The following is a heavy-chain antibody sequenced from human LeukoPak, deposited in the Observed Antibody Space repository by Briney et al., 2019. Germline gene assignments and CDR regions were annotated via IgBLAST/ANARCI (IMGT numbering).Heavy chain of an antibody. Sequence: ASVKVSCKASGYTFTGYYMHWVRQAPGQGLEWMGWINPNSGGTNYAQKFQGRATMTRGTSISTAYMELSRLRSDDTAVYYCARGLIPRKAFDIWGQGTMVTVSS. D-gene: IGHD1-14*01. CDR3: ARGLIPRKAFDI. CDR2: INPNSGGT. CDR1: GYTFTGYY. V-gene: IGHV1-2*02. J-gene: IGHJ3*02.